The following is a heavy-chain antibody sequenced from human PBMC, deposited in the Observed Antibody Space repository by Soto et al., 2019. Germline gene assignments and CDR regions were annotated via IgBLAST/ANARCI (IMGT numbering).Heavy chain of an antibody. V-gene: IGHV3-64*01. CDR2: ISSNGVGT. CDR3: ARRARPDFYYMDV. Sequence: PGGSLRLSCAASGFTFSAYAMSWVRQAPGKGLEYVSGISSNGVGTYYANYVQGRFTISRDNSKNTVYLQMGSLRPEDMAVYYCARRARPDFYYMDVWGKGTTVTVSS. J-gene: IGHJ6*03. D-gene: IGHD6-6*01. CDR1: GFTFSAYA.